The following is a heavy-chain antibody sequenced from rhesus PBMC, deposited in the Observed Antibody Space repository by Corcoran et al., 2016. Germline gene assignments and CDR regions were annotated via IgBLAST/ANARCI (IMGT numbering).Heavy chain of an antibody. CDR3: ARRWRQLDFGY. D-gene: IGHD6-25*01. V-gene: IGHV3-116*02. CDR1: GCTFSDYY. Sequence: EVRLVESGGGLVQPGGSLRLSCAASGCTFSDYYMSWVRQAPEKGQEWVGFNKYKANGGRAEYAAFVKDRFTISRDDSKIIASLPMTSLKTEDTAVYYCARRWRQLDFGYWGRGVLVTVSS. CDR2: NKYKANGGRA. J-gene: IGHJ4*01.